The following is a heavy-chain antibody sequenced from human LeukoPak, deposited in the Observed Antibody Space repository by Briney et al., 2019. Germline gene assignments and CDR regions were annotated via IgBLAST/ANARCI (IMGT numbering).Heavy chain of an antibody. CDR2: ISGVYDNI. Sequence: GGSLRLSCAASGFTFSDYYMTWIRQAPGRGLEWVSYISGVYDNIYYGDSVKGRFTISRDNAKNSVYLQMSGLRADDTAVYYCARGGAHGMDVWGQGTTVTVSS. CDR1: GFTFSDYY. V-gene: IGHV3-11*01. D-gene: IGHD1-26*01. CDR3: ARGGAHGMDV. J-gene: IGHJ6*02.